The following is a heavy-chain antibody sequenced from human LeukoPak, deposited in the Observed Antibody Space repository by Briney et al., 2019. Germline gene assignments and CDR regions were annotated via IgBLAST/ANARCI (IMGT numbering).Heavy chain of an antibody. Sequence: GGSLRLSCAASGFTFSSYAMNWVRQAPGKGLEWVSAISGSAGRTYYADSVKGRFTISRDNPKNTLYLQMNSLRAEDTALYYCAKAPVSSLPGTSEYWGQGTLVTVSS. D-gene: IGHD1-14*01. CDR1: GFTFSSYA. V-gene: IGHV3-23*01. CDR2: ISGSAGRT. CDR3: AKAPVSSLPGTSEY. J-gene: IGHJ4*02.